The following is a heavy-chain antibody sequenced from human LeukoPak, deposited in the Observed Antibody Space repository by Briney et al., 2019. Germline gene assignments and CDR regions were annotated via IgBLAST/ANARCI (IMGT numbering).Heavy chain of an antibody. J-gene: IGHJ4*02. Sequence: GASVTVSCTASGYTFTSYYMHWVRQAPGQGLEWMGIINPSGGSTSYAQKFQGRVTMTRDTSISTAYMDLSRLTSDDTAVYYCAKSGSKNYWGQGTLVTVSS. CDR2: INPSGGST. V-gene: IGHV1-46*01. D-gene: IGHD1-26*01. CDR1: GYTFTSYY. CDR3: AKSGSKNY.